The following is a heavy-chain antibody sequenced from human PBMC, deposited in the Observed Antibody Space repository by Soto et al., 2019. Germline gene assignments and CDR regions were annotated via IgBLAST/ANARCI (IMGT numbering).Heavy chain of an antibody. V-gene: IGHV3-43*01. CDR1: GFRFDDYN. CDR3: ARETLSYGSALDV. J-gene: IGHJ6*02. CDR2: ITWNGGNS. D-gene: IGHD3-16*01. Sequence: GGSLKLSCAASGFRFDDYNIHWVRQAPGKGLEWVSLITWNGGNSYYADSVKGRFTISRDGTTESVSLQMTSLKREDTGLYFCARETLSYGSALDVWGQGTTVTVSS.